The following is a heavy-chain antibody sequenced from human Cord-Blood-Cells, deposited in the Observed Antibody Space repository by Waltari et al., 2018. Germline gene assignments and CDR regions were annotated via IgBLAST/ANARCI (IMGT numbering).Heavy chain of an antibody. CDR2: ISYDGSNK. Sequence: QVQLVESGGGVVQPGRSLRLSCAASVFTFSSYAMHWVRQAPGKGLEWVAVISYDGSNKYYADSVKGRFTISRDNSKNTLYLQMNSLRAEDTAVYYCARSGYSSSWYFAFDIWGQGTMVTVSS. J-gene: IGHJ3*02. CDR3: ARSGYSSSWYFAFDI. D-gene: IGHD6-13*01. V-gene: IGHV3-30*04. CDR1: VFTFSSYA.